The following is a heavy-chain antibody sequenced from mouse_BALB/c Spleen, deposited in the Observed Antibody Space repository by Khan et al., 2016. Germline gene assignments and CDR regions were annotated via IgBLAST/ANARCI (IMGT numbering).Heavy chain of an antibody. CDR2: INPNTGYT. J-gene: IGHJ3*01. Sequence: QVQLQQSGAELAKPGASVKMSCKASGYTFTDYWMHWVKQRPGQGLEWIGYINPNTGYTEYNQKFKDKATLTADKSSRTAYMLLSSLTSEDSAVYYCARWSYYYGSSYGWFAYWGQGTLVTASA. CDR3: ARWSYYYGSSYGWFAY. V-gene: IGHV1-7*01. CDR1: GYTFTDYW. D-gene: IGHD1-1*01.